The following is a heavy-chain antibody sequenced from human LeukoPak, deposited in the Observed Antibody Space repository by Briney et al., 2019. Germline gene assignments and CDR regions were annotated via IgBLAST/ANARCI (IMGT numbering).Heavy chain of an antibody. J-gene: IGHJ5*02. D-gene: IGHD5-18*01. CDR1: GGSFSTYY. CDR3: AKGAGGFSYYNWFDP. CDR2: IYTSGTT. V-gene: IGHV4-4*07. Sequence: SETLSLTCTVSGGSFSTYYWSWIRQPAGKGLEWIGHIYTSGTTNYNPSLKSRVTMSIDTSKNQFSLKLASVTAADTAIYYCAKGAGGFSYYNWFDPWGQGTLVTVSS.